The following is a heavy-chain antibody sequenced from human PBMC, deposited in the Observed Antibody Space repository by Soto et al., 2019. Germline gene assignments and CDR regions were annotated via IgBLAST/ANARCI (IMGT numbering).Heavy chain of an antibody. CDR3: ARDQSSTVITSTHFDP. CDR1: GYSFGRFA. Sequence: GGSLRLSCVGSGYSFGRFAMDWVRQAPGKGLEWVAVISYDGSTKYYGDSVKGRFTTSRDNSANTLYLEMNSLRPEDTAVYYCARDQSSTVITSTHFDPWGQGTLVTVSS. D-gene: IGHD4-17*01. J-gene: IGHJ5*02. CDR2: ISYDGSTK. V-gene: IGHV3-30*04.